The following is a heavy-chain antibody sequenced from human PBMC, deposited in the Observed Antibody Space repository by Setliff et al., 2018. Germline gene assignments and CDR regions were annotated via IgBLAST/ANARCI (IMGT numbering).Heavy chain of an antibody. Sequence: SETLSLTCTVSDGSLSTYYWSWIRQPPGKGLEFIGYVYYSGMAYYNPSLKSRVTMSVDSSKNQFSLKLSSVTAADTAVYYCARGGTYRYFDYWGQGALVTVSS. CDR2: VYYSGMA. CDR3: ARGGTYRYFDY. V-gene: IGHV4-59*01. CDR1: DGSLSTYY. J-gene: IGHJ4*02.